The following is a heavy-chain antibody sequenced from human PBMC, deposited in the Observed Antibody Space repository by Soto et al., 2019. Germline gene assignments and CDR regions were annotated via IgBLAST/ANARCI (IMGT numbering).Heavy chain of an antibody. V-gene: IGHV3-23*01. Sequence: GGSLRLSCTASGFTFNKYAMSWVRQAPGKGLEWVSAITDSGAASHYADSVKGRFTVSRDNSKNTLYLQMNSLRADDTDVYYCARDLSVVLDYWGQGTLVTVYS. CDR1: GFTFNKYA. J-gene: IGHJ4*02. CDR2: ITDSGAAS. CDR3: ARDLSVVLDY.